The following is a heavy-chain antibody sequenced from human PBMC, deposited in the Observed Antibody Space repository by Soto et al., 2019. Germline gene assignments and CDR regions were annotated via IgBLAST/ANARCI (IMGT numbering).Heavy chain of an antibody. CDR2: IDPSDSYT. CDR1: GYSFTSYW. D-gene: IGHD3-10*01. CDR3: ARHQILWFGESDDAFDI. Sequence: GESLKISCKGSGYSFTSYWISWVRQMPGKGLEWMGRIDPSDSYTNYSPSFQGHVTISADKSISTAYLQWSSLKASDTAMYYCARHQILWFGESDDAFDIWGQGTMVTVSS. J-gene: IGHJ3*02. V-gene: IGHV5-10-1*01.